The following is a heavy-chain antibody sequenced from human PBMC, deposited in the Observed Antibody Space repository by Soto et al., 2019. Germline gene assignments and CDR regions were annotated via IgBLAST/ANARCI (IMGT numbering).Heavy chain of an antibody. Sequence: GGSLRLSCAATGFSFIEAWMSWVRQAPGKGLEWVGRIKSKNDGGARDFAAPVQGRFSISRDDSKSTLYLQMNSLKTEDSAVYYCARVGIAVAGQYYFDYWGQGTLVTVSS. V-gene: IGHV3-15*01. CDR3: ARVGIAVAGQYYFDY. J-gene: IGHJ4*02. CDR1: GFSFIEAW. D-gene: IGHD6-19*01. CDR2: IKSKNDGGAR.